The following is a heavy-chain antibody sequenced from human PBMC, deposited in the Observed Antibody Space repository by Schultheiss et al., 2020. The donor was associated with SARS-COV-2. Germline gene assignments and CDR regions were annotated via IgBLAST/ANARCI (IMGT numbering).Heavy chain of an antibody. J-gene: IGHJ6*02. D-gene: IGHD5-12*01. V-gene: IGHV3-33*08. Sequence: GESLKISCAASGFTFSSYAMHWVRQAPGKGLEWVAVIWYDGSNKYYADSVKGRFTISRDNSKNTLYLQMNSLRAEDTAVYYCARTGLRFYYYGMDVWGQGTTVTVSS. CDR1: GFTFSSYA. CDR3: ARTGLRFYYYGMDV. CDR2: IWYDGSNK.